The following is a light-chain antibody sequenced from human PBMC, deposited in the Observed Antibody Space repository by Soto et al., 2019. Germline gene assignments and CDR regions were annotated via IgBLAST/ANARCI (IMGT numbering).Light chain of an antibody. CDR1: QSVTNNY. V-gene: IGKV3-20*01. Sequence: ETVLTQSPGTLSLSPGERATLSCRASQSVTNNYLAWYQQKPGQTPKLLIYGVSTRATGIPDRFSGSGSGTDFTLTISRLEPEDFAVYYCHQYDGGSRTFGQCTKLEIK. CDR2: GVS. CDR3: HQYDGGSRT. J-gene: IGKJ2*01.